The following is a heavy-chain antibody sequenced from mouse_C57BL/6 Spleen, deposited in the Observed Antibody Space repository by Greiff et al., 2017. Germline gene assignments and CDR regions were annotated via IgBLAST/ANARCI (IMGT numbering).Heavy chain of an antibody. CDR2: IDPENGDT. CDR3: TTDTTVVERAWFAY. D-gene: IGHD1-1*01. Sequence: VQLQQSGAELVRPGASVNLSCTASGFNIKDDYMHWVKQRPEQGLEWIGWIDPENGDTEYASKFQGKATITADTSSNTAYLQLSSLTSEDTAVYYFTTDTTVVERAWFAYWGQGTLVTVSA. CDR1: GFNIKDDY. V-gene: IGHV14-4*01. J-gene: IGHJ3*01.